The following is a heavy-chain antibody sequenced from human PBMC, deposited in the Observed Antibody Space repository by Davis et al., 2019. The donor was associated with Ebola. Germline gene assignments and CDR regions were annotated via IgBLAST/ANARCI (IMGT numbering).Heavy chain of an antibody. D-gene: IGHD2-2*02. Sequence: ASVKVSCKASGYTFTGYYMHWVRQAPGQGLEWMGWINPNSDGTNYAQKFQGRVTMTRDTSISTAYMELRSLRSDDTAVYYCARGGCSSTSCYSFDYWGQGTLVTVSS. V-gene: IGHV1-2*02. CDR1: GYTFTGYY. CDR2: INPNSDGT. J-gene: IGHJ4*02. CDR3: ARGGCSSTSCYSFDY.